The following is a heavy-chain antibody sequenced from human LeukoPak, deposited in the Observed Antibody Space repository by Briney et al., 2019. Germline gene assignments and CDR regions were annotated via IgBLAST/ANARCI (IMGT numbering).Heavy chain of an antibody. CDR1: GFTFSSYS. Sequence: GGSLRLSCAASGFTFSSYSMNWVRQAPGKGLEWVSYISSSSSTIYYADSVKGRFTISRDNAKNSLYLQMNSLRAEDTAVYYRARDSSDIVVVPAAMSDAFDIWGQGTMVTVSS. J-gene: IGHJ3*02. CDR3: ARDSSDIVVVPAAMSDAFDI. D-gene: IGHD2-2*01. V-gene: IGHV3-48*01. CDR2: ISSSSSTI.